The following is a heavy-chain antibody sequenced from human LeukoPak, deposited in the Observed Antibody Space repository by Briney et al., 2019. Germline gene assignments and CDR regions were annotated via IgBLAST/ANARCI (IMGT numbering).Heavy chain of an antibody. CDR3: AKGRIEGMDYFDY. D-gene: IGHD3-10*01. CDR2: ISWNSGSI. V-gene: IGHV3-9*01. CDR1: GFTFDDYA. Sequence: HPGGSLRLSCAASGFTFDDYAMPWVRHAPGKGLEWVSGISWNSGSIGYADSVKGRFTISRDNAKNSLYLQMNSLRAEDTALYYCAKGRIEGMDYFDYWGQGTLVTVSS. J-gene: IGHJ4*02.